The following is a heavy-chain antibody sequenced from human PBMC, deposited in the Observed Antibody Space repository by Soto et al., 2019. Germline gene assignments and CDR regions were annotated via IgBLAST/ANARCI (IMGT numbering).Heavy chain of an antibody. J-gene: IGHJ4*02. CDR1: GFTFSTYA. V-gene: IGHV3-23*01. CDR2: ISGSGGST. D-gene: IGHD3-22*01. CDR3: AKGRKTYYYDSGDY. Sequence: PGGSPRLSCAASGFTFSTYAMSWVRLAPGKGLEWVSAISGSGGSTYYADSVKGRFTISRDNSKNTLYLQMNSLRAEDTAIYYCAKGRKTYYYDSGDYWGQGTLVTVSS.